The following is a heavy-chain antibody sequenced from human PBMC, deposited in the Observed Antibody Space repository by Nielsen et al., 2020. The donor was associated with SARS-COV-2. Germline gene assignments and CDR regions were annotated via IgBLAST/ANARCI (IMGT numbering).Heavy chain of an antibody. D-gene: IGHD1-1*01. V-gene: IGHV5-51*01. J-gene: IGHJ4*02. Sequence: GESLKISCKGSGYNFTSYWIGWVRQMPGKGLEWMGIIYPGDSETRFSPSFQGQVTISADKSISTAYLQWRSLKASDTAMYYCARGYNWNDWDFDYWGQGALVTVSS. CDR3: ARGYNWNDWDFDY. CDR1: GYNFTSYW. CDR2: IYPGDSET.